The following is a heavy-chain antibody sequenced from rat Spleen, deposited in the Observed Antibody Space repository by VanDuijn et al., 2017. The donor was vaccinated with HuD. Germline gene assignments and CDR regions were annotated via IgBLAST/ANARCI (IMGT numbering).Heavy chain of an antibody. CDR1: GFSLTTYN. CDR2: MWSGGST. CDR3: ARSWGYYYDGSPQWFAY. Sequence: QVQLKETGPDLVQLTQTLSITCTVSGFSLTTYNVHWVRQPPGKGLEWMGVMWSGGSTEYASALKSRLSISRGTTKNQCFLTVNSLQTDETGTYYCARSWGYYYDGSPQWFAYWGQGTLVTVSS. D-gene: IGHD1-12*03. V-gene: IGHV2S78*01. J-gene: IGHJ3*01.